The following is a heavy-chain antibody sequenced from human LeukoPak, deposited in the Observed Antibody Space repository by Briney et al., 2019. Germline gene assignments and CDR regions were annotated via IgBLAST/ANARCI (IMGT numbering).Heavy chain of an antibody. CDR1: GYTFTGYY. V-gene: IGHV1-2*02. J-gene: IGHJ6*03. CDR2: INPNSGGT. CDR3: ARGGRTVTTFYNNYYYMDV. D-gene: IGHD4-11*01. Sequence: ASMKVSCKASGYTFTGYYMHWVRQAPGQGLEWMGWINPNSGGTNYAQKFQGRVTMTRDTSISTAYMELSRLRSDDTAVYYCARGGRTVTTFYNNYYYMDVWGKGTTVTVSS.